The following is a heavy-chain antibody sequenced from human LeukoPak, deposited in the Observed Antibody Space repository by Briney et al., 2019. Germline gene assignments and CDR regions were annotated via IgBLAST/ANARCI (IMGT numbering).Heavy chain of an antibody. J-gene: IGHJ4*02. Sequence: ASVKVSXKASGYTFTGYYMHWVRQAPGQGLEWIGWINPNSGGTNYAQKFQGRVTMTRDTSISTAYMELSRLRSDDTAVYYCATTYYDFWSATRTTNYFDYWGQGTLVTVSS. CDR3: ATTYYDFWSATRTTNYFDY. CDR2: INPNSGGT. V-gene: IGHV1-2*02. D-gene: IGHD3-3*01. CDR1: GYTFTGYY.